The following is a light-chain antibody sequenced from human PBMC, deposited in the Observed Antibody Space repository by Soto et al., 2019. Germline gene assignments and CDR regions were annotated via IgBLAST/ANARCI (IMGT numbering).Light chain of an antibody. CDR1: QSVSSY. J-gene: IGKJ5*01. CDR3: QQRQYWPPIT. Sequence: VLTQSPATLSLSPVERATLSSRSSQSVSSYLAWYQQKPGQAPRLLIYDTSNRATGVPARFSGSGSGTDFTLTISSLEPEDCAIYYCQQRQYWPPITFGQGTRLEIK. CDR2: DTS. V-gene: IGKV3-11*01.